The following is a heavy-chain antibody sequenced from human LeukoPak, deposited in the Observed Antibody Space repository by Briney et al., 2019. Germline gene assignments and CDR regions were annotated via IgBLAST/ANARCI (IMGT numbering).Heavy chain of an antibody. D-gene: IGHD3-22*01. J-gene: IGHJ3*02. CDR2: IYPGDSDT. V-gene: IGHV5-51*01. Sequence: GESLKIGCGGCGCSCTSCWMGWVRQMPGKGLEWMGIIYPGDSDTRYSPSFQGQVTISADKSISTAYLQWSSLKASDTAMYYCARLQGGGYYYDSSGYPIEAFDIWGQGTMVTVSS. CDR3: ARLQGGGYYYDSSGYPIEAFDI. CDR1: GCSCTSCW.